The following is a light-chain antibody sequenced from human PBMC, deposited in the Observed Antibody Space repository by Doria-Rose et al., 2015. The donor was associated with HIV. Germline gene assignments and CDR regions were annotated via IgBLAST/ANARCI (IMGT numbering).Light chain of an antibody. CDR2: DGS. Sequence: EIVLTQSPGTLSLSPGERATLSCGASQSFSSTYLAWYQQKPGQAPSLLIYDGSTRATGIPDRFSASGPGTDFTLAINRLEPEDFALYYCHQYGTSWTFGQGTKVEI. J-gene: IGKJ1*01. V-gene: IGKV3-20*01. CDR3: HQYGTSWT. CDR1: QSFSSTY.